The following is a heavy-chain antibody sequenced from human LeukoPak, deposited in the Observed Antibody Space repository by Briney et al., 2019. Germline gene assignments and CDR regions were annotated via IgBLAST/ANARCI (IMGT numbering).Heavy chain of an antibody. J-gene: IGHJ6*02. CDR1: GGSFSGYY. Sequence: SETLSLTCAVYGGSFSGYYWSWIRQPPGKGLEWIGEINHSGSTNYNPSLKSRVTISVDTSKNQFSLKLSSVTAADTAVYYRARGRGSDNGYYYYYGMDVWGQGTTVTVSS. D-gene: IGHD3-10*01. V-gene: IGHV4-34*01. CDR2: INHSGST. CDR3: ARGRGSDNGYYYYYGMDV.